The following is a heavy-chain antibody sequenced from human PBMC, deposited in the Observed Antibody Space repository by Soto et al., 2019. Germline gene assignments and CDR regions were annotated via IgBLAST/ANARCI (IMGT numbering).Heavy chain of an antibody. CDR3: ARVVDHPGIAAANDY. CDR1: GYTFTSYG. J-gene: IGHJ4*02. CDR2: ISAYNGNT. D-gene: IGHD6-13*01. V-gene: IGHV1-18*01. Sequence: QVQLVQSGAEVKKPGASVKVSCKASGYTFTSYGISWVRQAPGQGLEWMGWISAYNGNTNYAQKLQGRVTMTTDTTTTTGDMELSSLRSADTAVYYCARVVDHPGIAAANDYWGQRTLVAVSS.